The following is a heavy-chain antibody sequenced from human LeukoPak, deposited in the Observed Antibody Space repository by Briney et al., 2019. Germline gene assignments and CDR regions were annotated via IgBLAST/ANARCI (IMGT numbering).Heavy chain of an antibody. J-gene: IGHJ3*02. CDR1: GGSTSGYY. D-gene: IGHD4-17*01. V-gene: IGHV4-59*08. CDR3: ARGTVTTSMKAFDI. CDR2: IYYSGSA. Sequence: SETLSLTCTVSGGSTSGYYWSWIRQPPGEGLEWIGYIYYSGSANYNPSLRSRVIILVDTSKNQFSLKLSSVTAADTAVYYCARGTVTTSMKAFDIWGQGTMVTVSS.